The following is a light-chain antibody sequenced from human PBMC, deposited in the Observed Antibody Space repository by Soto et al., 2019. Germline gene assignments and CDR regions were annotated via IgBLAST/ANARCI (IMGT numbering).Light chain of an antibody. Sequence: EIVMTQSPGTLSVSPGERATLSCRASQSVGSNLAWYQQKPGQAPRLLIYGASTRASGIPARFSGSGSGTEFTLTISSLQSEYFAVYSCQQFSDCPRSFGLGTKLEI. CDR3: QQFSDCPRS. CDR1: QSVGSN. CDR2: GAS. J-gene: IGKJ2*01. V-gene: IGKV3-15*01.